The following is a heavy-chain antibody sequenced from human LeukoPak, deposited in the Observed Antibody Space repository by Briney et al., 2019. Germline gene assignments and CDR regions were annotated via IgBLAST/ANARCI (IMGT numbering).Heavy chain of an antibody. J-gene: IGHJ4*02. V-gene: IGHV3-21*01. Sequence: GGSLRLSCAASGFTFSSYSMNWVRQAPGKGLEWVSSISSSSSYIYYADSVKGRFTISRDNAKNSLYLQMNSLRAEDTAVYYCARDVDTAMVIFGIFGYWGQGTLVTVSS. CDR3: ARDVDTAMVIFGIFGY. CDR2: ISSSSSYI. CDR1: GFTFSSYS. D-gene: IGHD5-18*01.